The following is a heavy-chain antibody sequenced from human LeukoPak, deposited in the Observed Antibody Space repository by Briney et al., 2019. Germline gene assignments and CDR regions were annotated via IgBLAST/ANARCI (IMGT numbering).Heavy chain of an antibody. CDR3: AKSSSGYYYDFDY. D-gene: IGHD3-22*01. CDR1: GFIFSDYA. CDR2: ISWNSGSI. Sequence: TGGSLRLSCAASGFIFSDYAMHWVRQAPGKGLEWVSGISWNSGSIGYADSVKGRFTISRDNAKNSLYLQMNSLRAEDMALYYCAKSSSGYYYDFDYWGQGTLVTVSS. J-gene: IGHJ4*02. V-gene: IGHV3-9*03.